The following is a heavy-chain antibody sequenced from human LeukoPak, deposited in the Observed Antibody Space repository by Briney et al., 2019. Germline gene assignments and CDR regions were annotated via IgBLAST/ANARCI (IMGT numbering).Heavy chain of an antibody. CDR3: AKDIAGTHYYDSSGSLDY. D-gene: IGHD3-22*01. Sequence: PGGSLRLSCAGSEFTFSRYWMHWVRQALGKGLVWVSRINPDGSGTTYADSVRGRFTVSRDNAKNTLYLQMNSLRAEDTALYYCAKDIAGTHYYDSSGSLDYWGQGTLVTVSS. V-gene: IGHV3-74*01. CDR1: EFTFSRYW. J-gene: IGHJ4*02. CDR2: INPDGSGT.